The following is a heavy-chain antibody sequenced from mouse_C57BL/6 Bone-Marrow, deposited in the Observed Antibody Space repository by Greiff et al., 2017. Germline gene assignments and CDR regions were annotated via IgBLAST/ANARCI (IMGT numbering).Heavy chain of an antibody. CDR1: GFTFSSYA. CDR2: ISDGGSYT. V-gene: IGHV5-4*03. Sequence: DVMLVESGGGLVKPGGSLKLSCAASGFTFSSYAMSWVRQTPEKRLEWVATISDGGSYTYYPDNVKGRFTISRDNAKNNLYLQMGHLKSEDTAMYYCARGGGTGFDYWGQGTTLTVSS. J-gene: IGHJ2*01. D-gene: IGHD4-1*01. CDR3: ARGGGTGFDY.